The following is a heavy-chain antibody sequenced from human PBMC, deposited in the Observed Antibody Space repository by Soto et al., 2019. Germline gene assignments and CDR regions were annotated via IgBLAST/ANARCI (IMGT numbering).Heavy chain of an antibody. CDR3: AREKREGQWLVTGPKFDYYMDV. Sequence: EVQLVESGGGLVQPGGSLRLSCAASGFTVSSNYMSWVRQAPGKGLEWVSVIYSGGSTYYADYVKGRFTISRHNSKNTLYLQMNSLRAEDTAVYYCAREKREGQWLVTGPKFDYYMDVWGKGTTVTVSS. CDR1: GFTVSSNY. V-gene: IGHV3-53*04. CDR2: IYSGGST. D-gene: IGHD6-19*01. J-gene: IGHJ6*03.